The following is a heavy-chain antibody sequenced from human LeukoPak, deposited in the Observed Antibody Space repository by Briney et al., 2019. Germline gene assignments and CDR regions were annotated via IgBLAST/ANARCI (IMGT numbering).Heavy chain of an antibody. J-gene: IGHJ4*02. D-gene: IGHD3-22*01. CDR1: GFTFSSYA. CDR3: AKDSEEDYYDRSGYPPDY. Sequence: GGSLRLSCAASGFTFSSYAMSWVRQAPGKGLEWVSAISGSGGSTYYADSVKGRFTISRDNSKNTLYLQMNSLRAEDTAVYYCAKDSEEDYYDRSGYPPDYWGQGTLVTVSS. CDR2: ISGSGGST. V-gene: IGHV3-23*01.